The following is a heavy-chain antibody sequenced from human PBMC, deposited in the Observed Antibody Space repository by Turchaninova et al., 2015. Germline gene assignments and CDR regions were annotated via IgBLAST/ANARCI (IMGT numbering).Heavy chain of an antibody. Sequence: VQLVESGGEGKKAGASLKCSWQASGYSFITYGISWVREALGQGLEWMGWITPDSGKTNYAQKFQDRVRMTTDTSTNTIYMELRSLRNDDTAVYYCVRGWDGTKLDPWGQGTLVNVSS. D-gene: IGHD1-26*01. J-gene: IGHJ5*02. CDR1: GYSFITYG. CDR2: ITPDSGKT. CDR3: VRGWDGTKLDP. V-gene: IGHV1-18*01.